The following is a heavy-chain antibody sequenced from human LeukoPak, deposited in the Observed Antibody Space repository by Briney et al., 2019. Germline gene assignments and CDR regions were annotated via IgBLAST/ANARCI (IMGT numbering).Heavy chain of an antibody. J-gene: IGHJ4*02. Sequence: AAVKVSCKASGYTFTGYYMHWLRQAPGQGLEWMGWINPNSGGTNYAQKFQGRVTITRDTSISTAYMELSRLRSDDPAVYYCARLPYYDDFVYWGQGTLVTVSS. D-gene: IGHD3-3*01. CDR1: GYTFTGYY. CDR3: ARLPYYDDFVY. CDR2: INPNSGGT. V-gene: IGHV1-2*02.